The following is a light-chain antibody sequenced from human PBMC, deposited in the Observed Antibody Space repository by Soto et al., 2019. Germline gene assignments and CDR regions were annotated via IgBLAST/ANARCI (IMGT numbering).Light chain of an antibody. Sequence: DVVMTQSPLSLPVTLGQPASISCRSSQSLVTSDGNTYLNWFQQRPGQSPRRLIYKVSNRGSGVPDRFSGSESGTDFTLTISRVEAADVGVYYCMQGTHWPYTFGQGTKLEIK. CDR2: KVS. J-gene: IGKJ2*01. V-gene: IGKV2-30*01. CDR1: QSLVTSDGNTY. CDR3: MQGTHWPYT.